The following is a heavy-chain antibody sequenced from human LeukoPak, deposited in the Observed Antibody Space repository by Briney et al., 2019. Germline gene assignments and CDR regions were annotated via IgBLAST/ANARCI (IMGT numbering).Heavy chain of an antibody. V-gene: IGHV7-4-1*02. D-gene: IGHD2-8*01. J-gene: IGHJ4*02. Sequence: GASVKVSCKASGYTFTSNALGWVRQPPGQGLEWMGWINTNTGNPTYAQGFTGRVVFSLDTSDNTAYLQISSLQAEDTAVYSCASFFCTSALCYYLDYWGQGTLVTVSS. CDR1: GYTFTSNA. CDR3: ASFFCTSALCYYLDY. CDR2: INTNTGNP.